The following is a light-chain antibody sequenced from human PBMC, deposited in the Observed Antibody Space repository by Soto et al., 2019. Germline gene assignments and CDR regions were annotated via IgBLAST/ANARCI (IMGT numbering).Light chain of an antibody. Sequence: DIQMTQSPSSLSASVGDRVTVACQASQDISKYLNWYHFRPGQAPKLLIYDPSNLETGVPSRFRGSGSGTHFSLTITSLQPEDVATYYCQQYDNLLALTFGGGTKVQIK. CDR3: QQYDNLLALT. V-gene: IGKV1-33*01. CDR1: QDISKY. CDR2: DPS. J-gene: IGKJ4*01.